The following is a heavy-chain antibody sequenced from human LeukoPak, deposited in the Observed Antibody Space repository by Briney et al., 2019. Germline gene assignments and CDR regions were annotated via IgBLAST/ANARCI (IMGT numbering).Heavy chain of an antibody. J-gene: IGHJ6*02. V-gene: IGHV3-11*01. CDR2: ISSSGSTI. CDR3: ARLKARFLEGMDV. CDR1: GFTFSDYY. D-gene: IGHD3-3*01. Sequence: PGGSLRLSCAASGFTFSDYYMSWIRQAPGKGLEWVSYISSSGSTIYCADSVKGRFTISRDNAKNSLYLQMNSLRAEDTAVYYCARLKARFLEGMDVWGQGTTVTVSS.